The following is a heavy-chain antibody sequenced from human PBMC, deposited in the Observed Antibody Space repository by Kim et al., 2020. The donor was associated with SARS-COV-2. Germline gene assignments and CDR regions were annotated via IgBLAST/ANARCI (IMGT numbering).Heavy chain of an antibody. CDR3: ASESGSYSDAFDI. Sequence: YNPSLTSRATISVDTSNTQFSLKLSSAPAADTAVYYCASESGSYSDAFDIWGQGTMVTGSS. J-gene: IGHJ3*02. D-gene: IGHD1-26*01. V-gene: IGHV4-30-2*05.